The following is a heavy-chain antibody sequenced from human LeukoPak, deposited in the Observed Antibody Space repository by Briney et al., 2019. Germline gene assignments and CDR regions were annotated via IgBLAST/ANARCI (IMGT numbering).Heavy chain of an antibody. Sequence: ASVKVSCKTSGYSFTSYNLHWVRQAPGQRLEWMGIIKPSGGNTNYAQKFQGRVTITADESTSTAYMELSSLRSEDTAVYYCASSITMIVVVIRGNAFDIWGQGTMVTVSS. CDR2: IKPSGGNT. CDR1: GYSFTSYN. V-gene: IGHV1-46*01. CDR3: ASSITMIVVVIRGNAFDI. D-gene: IGHD3-22*01. J-gene: IGHJ3*02.